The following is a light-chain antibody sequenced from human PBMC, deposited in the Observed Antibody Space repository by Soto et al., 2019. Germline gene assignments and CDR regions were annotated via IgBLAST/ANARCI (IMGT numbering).Light chain of an antibody. CDR1: QSISSW. J-gene: IGKJ5*01. CDR3: QQYNSYPIT. V-gene: IGKV1-5*01. Sequence: DIQMTQSPSTLSASVGARVPITCRASQSISSWLAWYQQKPGKAPKLLIYDASNLESGVPSRFSGSGSGTEFTLTISSLQPDDFATYYCQQYNSYPITFGQGTRLEN. CDR2: DAS.